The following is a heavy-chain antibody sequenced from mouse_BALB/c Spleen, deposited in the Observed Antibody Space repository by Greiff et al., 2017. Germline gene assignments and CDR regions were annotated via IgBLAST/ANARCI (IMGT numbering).Heavy chain of an antibody. Sequence: QVQLQQSGAELVRPGASVTLSCKASGYTFTDYEMHWVKQTPVHGLEWIGAIDPETGGTAYNQKFKGKATLTADKSSSTAYMELRSLTSEDSAVYYCTRSTTVVATRYYFDYWGQGTTLTVSS. CDR1: GYTFTDYE. D-gene: IGHD1-1*01. CDR2: IDPETGGT. CDR3: TRSTTVVATRYYFDY. V-gene: IGHV1-15*01. J-gene: IGHJ2*01.